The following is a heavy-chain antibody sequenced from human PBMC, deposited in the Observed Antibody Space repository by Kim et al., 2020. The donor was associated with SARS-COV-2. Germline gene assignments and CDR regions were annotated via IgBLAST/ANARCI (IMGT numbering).Heavy chain of an antibody. CDR3: ARVGGCSSTSCYHAVGWFDP. D-gene: IGHD2-2*01. CDR1: GGTFSSYA. V-gene: IGHV1-69*13. Sequence: SVKVSCKASGGTFSSYAISWVRQAPGQGLEWMGGIIPIFGTANYAQKFQGRVTITADESTSTAYMELSSLRSEDTAVYYCARVGGCSSTSCYHAVGWFDPWGQGTLVTVSS. J-gene: IGHJ5*02. CDR2: IIPIFGTA.